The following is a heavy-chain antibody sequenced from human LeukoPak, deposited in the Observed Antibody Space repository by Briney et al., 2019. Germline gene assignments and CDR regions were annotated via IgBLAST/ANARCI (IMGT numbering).Heavy chain of an antibody. J-gene: IGHJ4*02. CDR1: GFSLSTSGVG. D-gene: IGHD4-17*01. CDR3: AHRRLSAMVTTFFDY. CDR2: IYWDDDK. Sequence: SGPTLVKPTQTLTLTCTFSGFSLSTSGVGVGWIRQPPGKALEWLALIYWDDDKRYSPSLKSRLTITKDTSKNQVVLTMTNMDPVDTATYYCAHRRLSAMVTTFFDYWGQGTLVTVSS. V-gene: IGHV2-5*02.